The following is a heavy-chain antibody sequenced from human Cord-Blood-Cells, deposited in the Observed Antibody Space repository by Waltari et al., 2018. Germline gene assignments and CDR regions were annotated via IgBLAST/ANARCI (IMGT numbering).Heavy chain of an antibody. Sequence: LVQSGASVKVSCKASGYTFTGYYMHWVRQAPGQGLEWMGWINPNSGGTNYAQKFQGRVTMTRDTSISTAYMELSRLRSDDTAVYYCARVIAAAGTVDYWGQGTLVTVSS. D-gene: IGHD6-13*01. V-gene: IGHV1-2*02. CDR3: ARVIAAAGTVDY. CDR1: GYTFTGYY. CDR2: INPNSGGT. J-gene: IGHJ4*02.